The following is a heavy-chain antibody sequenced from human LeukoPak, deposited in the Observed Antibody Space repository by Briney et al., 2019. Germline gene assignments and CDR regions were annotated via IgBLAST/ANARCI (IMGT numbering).Heavy chain of an antibody. Sequence: SETLSLTCTDSGISINPYYWTWIRQPAGKGLEWIGRIIYTTGSTNYNPSLNSRVTMSVDTSKNQISLKLTYVTAADTAMYYCMRDGPSWGLLWGLGTLVTVSS. CDR3: MRDGPSWGLL. D-gene: IGHD3-16*01. J-gene: IGHJ4*02. CDR2: IIYTTGST. V-gene: IGHV4-4*07. CDR1: GISINPYY.